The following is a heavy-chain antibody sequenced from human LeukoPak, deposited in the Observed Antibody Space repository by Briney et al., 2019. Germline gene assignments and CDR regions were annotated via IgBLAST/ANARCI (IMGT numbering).Heavy chain of an antibody. Sequence: GGSLTLSCAASGFTFSSYWMSWVRQAPGKGLEWVANIKQDGSEKYYVDSVKGRFTISRDNAKNSLYLQMNSLRAEDTAVYYCARFDSSGWPYYYYYGMDVWGQGTTVTVSS. CDR1: GFTFSSYW. D-gene: IGHD6-19*01. V-gene: IGHV3-7*01. CDR2: IKQDGSEK. J-gene: IGHJ6*02. CDR3: ARFDSSGWPYYYYYGMDV.